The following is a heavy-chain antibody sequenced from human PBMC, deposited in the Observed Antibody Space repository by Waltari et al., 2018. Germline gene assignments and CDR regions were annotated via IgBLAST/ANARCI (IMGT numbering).Heavy chain of an antibody. CDR2: INHSGST. D-gene: IGHD3-3*01. CDR3: ARVPSARKYYDFWSGYPPGGMDV. CDR1: GGSFSGYY. J-gene: IGHJ6*02. Sequence: QVQLQQWGAGLLKPSETLSLTCAVYGGSFSGYYWSWIRQPPGKGLEWIGEINHSGSTNYNPSLKRRVTKSVETSKNQCSRKLSSVTAADTAVYYCARVPSARKYYDFWSGYPPGGMDVWGQGTTVTVSS. V-gene: IGHV4-34*01.